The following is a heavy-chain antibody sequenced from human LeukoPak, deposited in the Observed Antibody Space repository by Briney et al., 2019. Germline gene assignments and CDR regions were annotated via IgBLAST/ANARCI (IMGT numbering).Heavy chain of an antibody. J-gene: IGHJ4*02. CDR2: ISSSGSTI. Sequence: SLRLSCAASGFTFSSYEMNWVRQAPGKGLEWVSYISSSGSTIYYADSVKGRFTISRDNAKNSLYLQMNSLRAEDTAVYYCAREMGVGAVFDYWGQGTLVTVSS. CDR3: AREMGVGAVFDY. CDR1: GFTFSSYE. D-gene: IGHD1-26*01. V-gene: IGHV3-48*03.